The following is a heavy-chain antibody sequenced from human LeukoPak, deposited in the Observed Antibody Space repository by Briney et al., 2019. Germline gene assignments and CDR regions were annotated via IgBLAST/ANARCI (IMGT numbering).Heavy chain of an antibody. Sequence: GGSLRLSCAASGFTLSSYFMTWVRQAPGKGLEWVAYISSTSSTMYYADSVKGRFTISRDNAKNSLYLQMNSLRAEDTAVYYCTRRKEYSSSTADYWGQGTLVTVSS. CDR1: GFTLSSYF. V-gene: IGHV3-48*01. J-gene: IGHJ4*02. CDR3: TRRKEYSSSTADY. D-gene: IGHD6-6*01. CDR2: ISSTSSTM.